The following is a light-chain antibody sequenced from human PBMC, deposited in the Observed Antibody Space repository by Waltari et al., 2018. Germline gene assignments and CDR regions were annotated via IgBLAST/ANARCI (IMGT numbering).Light chain of an antibody. Sequence: SYELTPPPSVSVSPGRTASLTHPGDKLGEKFAYWYQQKPGQSPVLVIYQDSERPSGIPERFSGSNSGHTATLTISGAQAMDEADYYCQAWDSTTGVFGTGTKVTVL. CDR3: QAWDSTTGV. J-gene: IGLJ1*01. CDR2: QDS. V-gene: IGLV3-1*01. CDR1: KLGEKF.